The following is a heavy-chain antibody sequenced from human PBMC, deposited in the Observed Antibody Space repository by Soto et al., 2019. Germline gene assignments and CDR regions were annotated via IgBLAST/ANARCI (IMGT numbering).Heavy chain of an antibody. J-gene: IGHJ4*02. D-gene: IGHD3-22*01. Sequence: GGSLRLSCAASGFTFSSYSMNWVRQAPGKGLEWVALISYDGSDKDYADSVKGRFTISRDNSRNTLFLQMNSLRAEDTAVYYCARDYYKDYDSSGYYRSPAVWGQGTLVTVSS. V-gene: IGHV3-30*03. CDR3: ARDYYKDYDSSGYYRSPAV. CDR1: GFTFSSYS. CDR2: ISYDGSDK.